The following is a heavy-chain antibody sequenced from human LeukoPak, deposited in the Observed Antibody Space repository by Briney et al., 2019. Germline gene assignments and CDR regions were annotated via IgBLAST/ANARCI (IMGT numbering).Heavy chain of an antibody. Sequence: SETLSLTCTVSGGSISSGGYYWSWIRQHPGKGLEWIGYIYYSGSTYYNPSLKSRVTISVDTSKNQFSLKLSSVTAADTAVYYCARSYSSSLVFDYWGQGTLVTVSS. CDR1: GGSISSGGYY. J-gene: IGHJ4*02. CDR3: ARSYSSSLVFDY. D-gene: IGHD6-6*01. CDR2: IYYSGST. V-gene: IGHV4-31*03.